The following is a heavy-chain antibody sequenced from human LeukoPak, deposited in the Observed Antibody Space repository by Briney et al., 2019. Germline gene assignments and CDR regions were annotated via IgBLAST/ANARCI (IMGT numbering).Heavy chain of an antibody. V-gene: IGHV3-7*01. J-gene: IGHJ4*02. Sequence: GGSLRLSCAASGFTLSSYWMNWVRQAPGKGLEWVANIKQDGSVKNYVDSVKGRFTISRDNAKNSPYLQTNSLRAEDTAVYYCARDPVGAPYYDYWGQGTLVTVSS. CDR1: GFTLSSYW. CDR2: IKQDGSVK. CDR3: ARDPVGAPYYDY. D-gene: IGHD1-26*01.